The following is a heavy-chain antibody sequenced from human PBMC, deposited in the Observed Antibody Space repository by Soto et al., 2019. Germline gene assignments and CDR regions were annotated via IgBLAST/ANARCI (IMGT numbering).Heavy chain of an antibody. D-gene: IGHD3-22*01. CDR1: GFTFSSYG. CDR3: ARGPHYDSSGSDAFDI. Sequence: QVQLVESGGGVVQPGRSLRLSCAASGFTFSSYGMHWVRQAPGKGLEWVAVIWYDGSNKYYADSVKGRFTISRDNSKNTLYLQMNSLRAEDTAVYYCARGPHYDSSGSDAFDIWGQGTMVTVSS. J-gene: IGHJ3*02. CDR2: IWYDGSNK. V-gene: IGHV3-33*01.